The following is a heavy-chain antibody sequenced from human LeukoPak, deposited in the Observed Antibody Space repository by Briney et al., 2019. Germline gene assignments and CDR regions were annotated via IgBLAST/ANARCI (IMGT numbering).Heavy chain of an antibody. CDR2: IYYSGST. D-gene: IGHD2-15*01. CDR1: GGSISSYY. CDR3: ASTYCSGGSCYPYY. J-gene: IGHJ4*02. Sequence: SETLSLTCTVSGGSISSYYWSWIRQPPGKGLEWIGYIYYSGSTNYNPSLKSRVTISVDTSKNQFSLKLSSVTAADTAVYYCASTYCSGGSCYPYYWGQGTLVTVSS. V-gene: IGHV4-59*08.